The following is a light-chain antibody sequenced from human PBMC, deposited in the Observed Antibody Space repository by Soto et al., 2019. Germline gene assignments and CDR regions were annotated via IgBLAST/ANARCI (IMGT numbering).Light chain of an antibody. CDR1: QDISNS. J-gene: IGKJ3*01. CDR2: AAS. Sequence: DIQMTQSPSSLSAFVGDRVTITCQASQDISNSLNWYQQKPGKAPNLLIYAASILETGVPSRFSGSGSGTDFTFTISSLQPEDIATYYCQHYDNLPPTFGPGTKVDIK. CDR3: QHYDNLPPT. V-gene: IGKV1-33*01.